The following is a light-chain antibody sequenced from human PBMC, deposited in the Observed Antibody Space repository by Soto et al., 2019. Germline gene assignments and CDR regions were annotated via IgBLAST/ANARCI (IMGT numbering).Light chain of an antibody. CDR1: QSVSNN. J-gene: IGKJ5*01. CDR3: QQFDDSVT. CDR2: GAS. V-gene: IGKV3D-15*01. Sequence: ERVMTQSPATLSVSPGESATLSCRASQSVSNNLAWYQQKPGQAPRLLISGASTRATGIPARFSGSGSETEFTLTISGLEPEDSAVYYCQQFDDSVTFGQGTRLEIK.